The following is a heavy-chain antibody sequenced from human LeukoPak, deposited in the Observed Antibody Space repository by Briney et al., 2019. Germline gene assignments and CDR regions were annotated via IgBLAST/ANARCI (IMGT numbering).Heavy chain of an antibody. CDR2: INHSGST. V-gene: IGHV4-34*01. CDR1: GGSFSGYY. Sequence: KPSETLSLTCAVYGGSFSGYYWSWIRQPPGKGLEWIGEINHSGSTNYNPSLKSRVTISVDTSKNQFSLKLSSVTAADTAVYYCARGEGIQLWLRFDYWGQGTLVTVSS. CDR3: ARGEGIQLWLRFDY. J-gene: IGHJ4*02. D-gene: IGHD5-18*01.